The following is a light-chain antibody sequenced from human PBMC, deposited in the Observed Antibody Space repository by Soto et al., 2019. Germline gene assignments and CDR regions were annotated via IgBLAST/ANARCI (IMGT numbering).Light chain of an antibody. V-gene: IGKV1-33*01. Sequence: DIQMTQSPSSLSASVGARISITCQARQDIRTSLSWFQQKPGRAPKLLIYGASNLETGVPSRFRGSGSGTDFAFTISSLQPEDIATYHCQQYDNLPPFPFCPGTKVDSK. CDR1: QDIRTS. J-gene: IGKJ3*01. CDR2: GAS. CDR3: QQYDNLPPFP.